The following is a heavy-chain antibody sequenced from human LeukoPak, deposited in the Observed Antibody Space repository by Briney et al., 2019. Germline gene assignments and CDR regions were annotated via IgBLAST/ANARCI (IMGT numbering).Heavy chain of an antibody. CDR1: GDSVSSNGAA. CDR3: ARWQHDTAFFDY. Sequence: SQTLSLTCAISGDSVSSNGAAWNWIRQSPSRGLEWLGRTSYRSKWYNNYAVSVKSRIAINPDTSKNQFSLQLKSVTPEDTAVYYCARWQHDTAFFDYWGQGTLVTVSS. CDR2: TSYRSKWYN. D-gene: IGHD1-1*01. V-gene: IGHV6-1*01. J-gene: IGHJ4*02.